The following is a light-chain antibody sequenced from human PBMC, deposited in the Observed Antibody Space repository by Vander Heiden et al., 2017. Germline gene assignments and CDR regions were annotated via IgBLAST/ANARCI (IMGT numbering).Light chain of an antibody. J-gene: IGKJ1*01. V-gene: IGKV1-39*01. CDR2: AAS. Sequence: DIQMTQSPSALSASVGDRVITTCRASQSISSYLNWYQQKPGKAPKLLIYAASSLQSGVPSRFSGSGYGTDFTLTISSLQPEDFAAYYCQQNDSNPPWTFGQGTKVEIK. CDR3: QQNDSNPPWT. CDR1: QSISSY.